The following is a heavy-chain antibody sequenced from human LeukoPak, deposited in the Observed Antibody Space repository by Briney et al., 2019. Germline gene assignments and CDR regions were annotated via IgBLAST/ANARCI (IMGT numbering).Heavy chain of an antibody. D-gene: IGHD4-17*01. Sequence: GASVRVSCKASGYTFTSYDINWVRQATGQGLEWMGWMNPNSGNTGYAQKFQGRVTMTRNTSISTAYMELSSLRSEDTAVYYCARGFTVTDNWFDPWGQGTLVTVSS. J-gene: IGHJ5*02. CDR2: MNPNSGNT. CDR1: GYTFTSYD. CDR3: ARGFTVTDNWFDP. V-gene: IGHV1-8*01.